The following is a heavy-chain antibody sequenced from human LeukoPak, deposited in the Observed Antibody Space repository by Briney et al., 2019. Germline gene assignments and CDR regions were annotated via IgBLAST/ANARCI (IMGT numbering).Heavy chain of an antibody. CDR1: GYTFTGYY. CDR3: ARRLKYDFGGMDV. Sequence: ASVKVSCKASGYTFTGYYMRWVRQAPGQGLEWMGWINPNSGGTNYAQKFQGRVTMTRDTSISTAYMELSRLRSDDTAVYYCARRLKYDFGGMDVWGQGTTVTVSS. V-gene: IGHV1-2*02. CDR2: INPNSGGT. J-gene: IGHJ6*02. D-gene: IGHD3-3*01.